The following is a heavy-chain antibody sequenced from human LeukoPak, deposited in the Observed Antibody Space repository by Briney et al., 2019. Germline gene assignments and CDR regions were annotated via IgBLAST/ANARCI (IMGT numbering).Heavy chain of an antibody. D-gene: IGHD3-10*01. J-gene: IGHJ4*02. Sequence: GESLKISCYDSGYNFANFWIGWVRQMPGKGLEWMGIIHPTDSQTLYSPSFQGQVTISVDRSINTAYLQWSSLKASDTAMYYCARRACSGSGSSDYWGQGTLVAVSS. CDR3: ARRACSGSGSSDY. V-gene: IGHV5-51*01. CDR1: GYNFANFW. CDR2: IHPTDSQT.